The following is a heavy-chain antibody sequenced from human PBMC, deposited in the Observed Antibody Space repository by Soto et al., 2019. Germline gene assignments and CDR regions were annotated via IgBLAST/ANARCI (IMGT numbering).Heavy chain of an antibody. J-gene: IGHJ6*02. D-gene: IGHD1-26*01. V-gene: IGHV3-23*01. CDR1: GFTFSSDA. CDR2: ISGSGGST. CDR3: AKVGVGATFYGLDV. Sequence: PGGSLRLCCTASGFTFSSDAMTWVRQAPGKGREWVSLISGSGGSTYYADSVKGRFSISRDNSKNTVYLHMNSLRVEDTAVYYCAKVGVGATFYGLDVWGQGTRDTVSS.